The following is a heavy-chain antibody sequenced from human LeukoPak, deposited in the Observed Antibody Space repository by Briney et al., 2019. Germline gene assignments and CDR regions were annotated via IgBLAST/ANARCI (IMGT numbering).Heavy chain of an antibody. CDR1: GGSFTSGNYY. V-gene: IGHV4-61*02. CDR2: IYTNGGA. J-gene: IGHJ4*02. CDR3: AREPPGY. Sequence: SQTLSLTCTVSGGSFTSGNYYWHWIRQPAGTGLEWIGRIYTNGGASYNPSLTSRVTISIDASKNQFSLKLSSVTAADTAVYYCAREPPGYWGQGILVTVSS.